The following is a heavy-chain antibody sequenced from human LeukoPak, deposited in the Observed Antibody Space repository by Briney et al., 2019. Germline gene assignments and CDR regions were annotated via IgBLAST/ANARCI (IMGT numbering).Heavy chain of an antibody. Sequence: PGGSLRLSCAASAFTFSSYSMNWVRQAPGKGLEWVSSISSSSSYIHYADSVKGRFTISRDNAKNSLYLQMNSLRAEDTAVYYCARDVDTAMVTHDAFDIWGQGTMVTVSS. J-gene: IGHJ3*02. D-gene: IGHD5-18*01. CDR3: ARDVDTAMVTHDAFDI. CDR1: AFTFSSYS. CDR2: ISSSSSYI. V-gene: IGHV3-21*01.